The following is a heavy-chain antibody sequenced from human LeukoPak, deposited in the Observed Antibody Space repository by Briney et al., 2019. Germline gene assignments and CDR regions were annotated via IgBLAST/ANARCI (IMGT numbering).Heavy chain of an antibody. CDR1: GGSISSSDYY. CDR2: IYYSGST. D-gene: IGHD3-22*01. J-gene: IGHJ3*02. Sequence: PSETLSLTCTVSGGSISSSDYYWSWIRQPPGKGLEWIGYIYYSGSTYYNPSLKARVPRSVDTSKHQFSLKLSSVTAADTAVYYCARAKYYYDSSGYHDAFDIWGQGTMVTVSS. V-gene: IGHV4-30-4*08. CDR3: ARAKYYYDSSGYHDAFDI.